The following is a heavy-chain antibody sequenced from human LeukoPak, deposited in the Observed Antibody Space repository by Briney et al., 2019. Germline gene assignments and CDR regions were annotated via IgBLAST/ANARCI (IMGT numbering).Heavy chain of an antibody. CDR1: GLSVSKND. D-gene: IGHD2-15*01. CDR3: TSRPTDGRG. V-gene: IGHV3-53*01. CDR2: INAPGRT. Sequence: PGGSLRLSCAVSGLSVSKNDMNWVRQAPGKGLEWVSVINAPGRTKYADSVEGRFTISRDTSKNTLYLQMNSLRSEDTAVYYCTSRPTDGRGWGQGTLVIVSS. J-gene: IGHJ4*02.